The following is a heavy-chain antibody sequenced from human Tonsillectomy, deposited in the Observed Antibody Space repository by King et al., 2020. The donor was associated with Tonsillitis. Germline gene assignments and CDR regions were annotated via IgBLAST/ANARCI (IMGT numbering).Heavy chain of an antibody. CDR3: ARSAGTGNPGAAFDN. CDR1: GSSFTTSW. Sequence: VQLVESGAEVKKPGESLKISCKTSGSSFTTSWIGWVRQMPGKGLEWMGIIYPGDSETIYSPSFQGQVTISADRSITTAFLQWDSLKASDTAMYYCARSAGTGNPGAAFDNWGQGTLVTVSS. J-gene: IGHJ4*02. V-gene: IGHV5-51*01. CDR2: IYPGDSET. D-gene: IGHD3/OR15-3a*01.